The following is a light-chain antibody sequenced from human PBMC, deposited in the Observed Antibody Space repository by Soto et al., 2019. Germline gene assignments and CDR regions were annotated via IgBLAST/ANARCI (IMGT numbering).Light chain of an antibody. Sequence: SALTQPRSVSGSPGQSVTISCTGTSSDFGGYNYVSWYQQYPGKAPKVMIYAVTKRPSGVPDRISGSKSGNTASLTISGLQAEDEADYYCCSYAGSYTHYVFGTGTKVTVL. CDR3: CSYAGSYTHYV. J-gene: IGLJ1*01. CDR2: AVT. V-gene: IGLV2-11*01. CDR1: SSDFGGYNY.